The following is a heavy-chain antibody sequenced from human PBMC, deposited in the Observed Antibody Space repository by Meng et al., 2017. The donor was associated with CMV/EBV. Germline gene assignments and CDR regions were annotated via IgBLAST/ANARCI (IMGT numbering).Heavy chain of an antibody. CDR3: ARQGEGIVVVPAAIWFDP. J-gene: IGHJ5*02. CDR2: IYPGDSDT. D-gene: IGHD2-2*01. V-gene: IGHV5-51*01. CDR1: VTSYW. Sequence: VTSYWIGCVRHMPGTGLEWMGLIYPGDSDTRYSPSFQGQVTISADKSISTAYLQWSSLKASDTAMYYCARQGEGIVVVPAAIWFDPWGQGTLVTVSS.